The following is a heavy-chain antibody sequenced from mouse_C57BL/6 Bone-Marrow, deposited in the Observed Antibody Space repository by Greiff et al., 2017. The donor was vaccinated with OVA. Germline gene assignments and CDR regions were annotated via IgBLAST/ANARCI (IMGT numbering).Heavy chain of an antibody. CDR2: ISYDGSN. D-gene: IGHD2-1*01. Sequence: EVKLEESGPGLVKPSQSLSLTCSVTGYSITSGYYWNWIRQFPGNKLEWMGYISYDGSNNYNPSLKNRISITRDTSKIQFFLKLNSVTTEDTATYYCARYYGNYGRAMDYWGQGTSVTVSS. CDR3: ARYYGNYGRAMDY. J-gene: IGHJ4*01. CDR1: GYSITSGYY. V-gene: IGHV3-6*01.